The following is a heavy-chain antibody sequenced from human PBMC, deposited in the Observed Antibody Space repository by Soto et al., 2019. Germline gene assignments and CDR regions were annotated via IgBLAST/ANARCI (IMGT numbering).Heavy chain of an antibody. CDR1: GGSISNSDYY. CDR2: IYSSVAT. CDR3: ARDRGSDYDSTSGYYYY. Sequence: SETLSLTCTVSGGSISNSDYYWTWIRQPPGKGLEWIGYIYSSVATSYNPSLETRVTISRDTSKNQFSLRLSSVTAADTAVYYCARDRGSDYDSTSGYYYYWGQGTLVTVSS. J-gene: IGHJ4*02. V-gene: IGHV4-30-4*01. D-gene: IGHD3-22*01.